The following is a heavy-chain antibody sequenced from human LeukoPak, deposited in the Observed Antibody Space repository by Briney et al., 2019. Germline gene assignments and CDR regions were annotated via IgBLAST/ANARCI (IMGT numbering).Heavy chain of an antibody. V-gene: IGHV3-48*03. J-gene: IGHJ4*02. CDR3: ARDGVGGVLDY. Sequence: PGGSLRPSWAASGFTFRSYEMHWVRQAPGKGLEWVSYISSSGSTIYYADSVKGRFTISRDNAKNSLYLQMNSLRAEDTAVYYCARDGVGGVLDYWGQGTLVTVSS. D-gene: IGHD2-8*02. CDR1: GFTFRSYE. CDR2: ISSSGSTI.